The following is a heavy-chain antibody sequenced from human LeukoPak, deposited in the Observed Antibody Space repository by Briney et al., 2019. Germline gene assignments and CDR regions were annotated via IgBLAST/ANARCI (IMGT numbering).Heavy chain of an antibody. J-gene: IGHJ4*02. CDR3: ARGHIVVVTANRGDY. CDR2: ISSSSSYI. Sequence: PGGSLRLSCAASGFTFSSYSMNWVRQAPGKGLEWVSSISSSSSYIYYADSVKGRFTISRDNAKNSLYLQMNSLRAEDTAVYYCARGHIVVVTANRGDYWGQGTLVTVSS. CDR1: GFTFSSYS. D-gene: IGHD2-21*02. V-gene: IGHV3-21*01.